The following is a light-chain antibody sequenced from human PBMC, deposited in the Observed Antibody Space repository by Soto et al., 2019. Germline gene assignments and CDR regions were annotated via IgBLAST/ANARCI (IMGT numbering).Light chain of an antibody. J-gene: IGKJ1*01. V-gene: IGKV3-11*01. CDR3: HQRQSWPRT. CDR2: QTS. CDR1: QYINTR. Sequence: EIVLTQSPATGSSFPGDRVTLSCRASQYINTRLAWYQHRPGQAPRLLIYQTSIRAAGIPARFSASGSGTDFTLTISDVQPEDFALYYCHQRQSWPRTFGQGTKVDIK.